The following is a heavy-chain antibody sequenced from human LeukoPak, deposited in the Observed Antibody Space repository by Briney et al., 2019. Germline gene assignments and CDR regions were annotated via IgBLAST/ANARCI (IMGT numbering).Heavy chain of an antibody. D-gene: IGHD1-26*01. CDR1: GYTFSSYY. Sequence: ASVKVSCKASGYTFSSYYIHWVRQAPGQGLEWMGIINPSGGSTSNAQKFQGRVTMTRDMSTSTVYMELNNLRSEDTAVYYCARDPWEPTNYFDYWGQGTLVTVSS. CDR3: ARDPWEPTNYFDY. V-gene: IGHV1-46*01. J-gene: IGHJ4*02. CDR2: INPSGGST.